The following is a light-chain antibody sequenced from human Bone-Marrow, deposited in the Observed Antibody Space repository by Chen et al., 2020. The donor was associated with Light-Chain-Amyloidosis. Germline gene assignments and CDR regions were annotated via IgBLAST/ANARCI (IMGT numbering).Light chain of an antibody. Sequence: DIQMTQSPSSLSASVVDRVTITCRASHDITNYLDWYQQKPGNAPKLLIYDASNLETGVPSRFSGSGSGTDFTFTISSLQPEDIATYYCQQYDSLPFTFGPGTKVDIK. CDR3: QQYDSLPFT. V-gene: IGKV1-33*01. CDR1: HDITNY. J-gene: IGKJ3*01. CDR2: DAS.